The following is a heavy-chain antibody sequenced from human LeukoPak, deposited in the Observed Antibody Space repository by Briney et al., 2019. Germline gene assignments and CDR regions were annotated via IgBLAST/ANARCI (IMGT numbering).Heavy chain of an antibody. Sequence: GGSLRLSCTLSGVSVTDTLIDWVRQAPGKGPEWVALIYLHAGPVYADSVKGRFTISRDNSKNMVYLQMNRLRSEDSGLYYSVRDRAGTQSWVEFDLWGQGTLVTVSS. CDR1: GVSVTDTL. CDR3: VRDRAGTQSWVEFDL. J-gene: IGHJ5*02. V-gene: IGHV3-66*03. D-gene: IGHD3-10*01. CDR2: IYLHAGP.